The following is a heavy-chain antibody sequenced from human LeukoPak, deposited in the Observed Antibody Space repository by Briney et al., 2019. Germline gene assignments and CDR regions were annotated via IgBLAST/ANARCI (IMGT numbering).Heavy chain of an antibody. D-gene: IGHD6-19*01. J-gene: IGHJ4*02. CDR1: GGSISPYY. Sequence: SETLSLTCTVSGGSISPYYWSWIRQPPGKGLEWIGEINHSGSTNYNPSLKSRVTISVDTSKNQFSLKLSSVTAADTAVYYCARGRHSSGWLRDYWGQGTLVTVSS. CDR3: ARGRHSSGWLRDY. CDR2: INHSGST. V-gene: IGHV4-34*01.